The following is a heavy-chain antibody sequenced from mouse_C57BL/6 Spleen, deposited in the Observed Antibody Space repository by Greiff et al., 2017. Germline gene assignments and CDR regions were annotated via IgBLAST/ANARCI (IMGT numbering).Heavy chain of an antibody. CDR1: GYTFTSYW. CDR3: ARREAY. Sequence: QVQLQQPGAELVRPGTSVKLSCKASGYTFTSYWMHWVKQRPGQGLEWIGVIDPSDSYTNYNQKFKGKATLTVDTSSSTAYMQLSSLTSEDSAVYYWARREAYWGQGTTLTVSS. CDR2: IDPSDSYT. V-gene: IGHV1-59*01. J-gene: IGHJ2*01.